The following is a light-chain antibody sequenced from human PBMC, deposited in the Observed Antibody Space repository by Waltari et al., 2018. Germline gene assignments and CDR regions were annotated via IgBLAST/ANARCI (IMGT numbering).Light chain of an antibody. J-gene: IGLJ2*01. V-gene: IGLV3-1*01. CDR3: QTWYSNTLI. CDR1: ELGDRN. Sequence: SSELTQPPSVSVSPGQPATVTCSGDELGDRNASWYQQRPGQSPLLVIYRDTMRPSGIPERFSGSNSGTTATLTISGTQAMDEADYYCQTWYSNTLIFGGGTKLTVL. CDR2: RDT.